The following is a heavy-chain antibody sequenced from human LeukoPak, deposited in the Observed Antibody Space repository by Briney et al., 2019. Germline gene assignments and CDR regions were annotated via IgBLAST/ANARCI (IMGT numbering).Heavy chain of an antibody. D-gene: IGHD3-16*02. J-gene: IGHJ4*02. CDR3: APMRGYDYVWGSYRTYYFAY. CDR2: IQWHDNK. V-gene: IGHV2-70*01. CDR1: GSSLSTRGMC. Sequence: SGPARVKPTQTLTLSCTFSGSSLSTRGMCVSWIRQPPGMALERLAHIQWHDNKYYSTSLKTTLTISKDTSKNQVVLIMTNMDPVDTATYSCAPMRGYDYVWGSYRTYYFAYWGQGTLVTVSS.